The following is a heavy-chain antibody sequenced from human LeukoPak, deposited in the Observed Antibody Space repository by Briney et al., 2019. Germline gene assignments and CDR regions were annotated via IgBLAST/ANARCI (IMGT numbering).Heavy chain of an antibody. CDR3: ARAKIKYSGSYVFDY. CDR1: GGTFSSYA. D-gene: IGHD1-26*01. Sequence: SVKVSCKASGGTFSSYAISWVRQAPGQGLEWMGRIIPIFGTANYAQKFQGRVTITTDESTSTAYMELSSLRSEDTTVYYCARAKIKYSGSYVFDYWGQGTLVTVSS. CDR2: IIPIFGTA. V-gene: IGHV1-69*05. J-gene: IGHJ4*02.